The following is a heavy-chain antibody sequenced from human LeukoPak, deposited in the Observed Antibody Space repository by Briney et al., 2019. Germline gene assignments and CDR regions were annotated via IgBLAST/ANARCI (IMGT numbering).Heavy chain of an antibody. CDR2: INHNGNVN. D-gene: IGHD3-16*01. Sequence: PGGSLRLSCAASGFTFNNVWMNWARQAPGKGLEWVASINHNGNVNYYVDSVKGRLTISRDNAKNSLYLQMGNLRAEDTAVYFCARGGGLDVWGQGATVTVSS. J-gene: IGHJ6*02. V-gene: IGHV3-7*03. CDR1: GFTFNNVW. CDR3: ARGGGLDV.